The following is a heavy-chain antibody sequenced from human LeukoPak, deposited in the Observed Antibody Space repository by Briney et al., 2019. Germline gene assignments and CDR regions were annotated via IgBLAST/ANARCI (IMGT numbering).Heavy chain of an antibody. CDR3: ARDLGRETESMDV. D-gene: IGHD1-1*01. CDR1: GGSISSYY. V-gene: IGHV4-59*01. CDR2: IYYSGST. Sequence: SETLSLTCTVSGGSISSYYWSWSRQPPGKGLELIVYIYYSGSTNYNPSLKSRVTISVDTSKNQFSLKLSSVTAADTAVYYCARDLGRETESMDVWGQGTTVTVSS. J-gene: IGHJ6*02.